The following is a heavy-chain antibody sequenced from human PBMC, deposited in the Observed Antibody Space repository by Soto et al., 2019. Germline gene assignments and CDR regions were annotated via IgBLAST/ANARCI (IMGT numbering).Heavy chain of an antibody. J-gene: IGHJ6*03. CDR3: ASQGYCSSTSCYDDYYYYMDV. Sequence: SETLSLTCTVSGGSISSSSYYWGWIRQPPGKGLEWIGSIYYSGSTYYNPSLKSRVTISVDTSKNQFSLKLSSVTAADTAVYYCASQGYCSSTSCYDDYYYYMDVWGKGTTVTVSS. CDR1: GGSISSSSYY. V-gene: IGHV4-39*01. CDR2: IYYSGST. D-gene: IGHD2-2*01.